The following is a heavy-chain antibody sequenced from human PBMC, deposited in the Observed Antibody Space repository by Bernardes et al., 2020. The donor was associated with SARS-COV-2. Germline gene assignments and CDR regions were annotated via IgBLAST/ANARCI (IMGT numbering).Heavy chain of an antibody. CDR3: SRSVTPDYYNTSDYWPA. J-gene: IGHJ4*02. D-gene: IGHD3-22*01. CDR2: IHPDYSDT. V-gene: IGHV5-51*01. CDR1: GYSFSTYW. Sequence: GESLKISCLGSGYSFSTYWIGWAGQMPGKGVEWMGSIHPDYSDTRYSPSFQGQVTISADKSISTAYLQWNSLKASDTAMYYCSRSVTPDYYNTSDYWPAWGQGTLVTVSS.